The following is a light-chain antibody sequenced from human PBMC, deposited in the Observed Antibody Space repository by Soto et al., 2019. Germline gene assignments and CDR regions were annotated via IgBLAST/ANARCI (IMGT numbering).Light chain of an antibody. J-gene: IGKJ2*01. V-gene: IGKV1-5*03. CDR3: QQYNSYPYT. Sequence: DIQMTQSPSTLSASVGDRVTITCRASQSITSWVAWYQQKPGKAPNLLIYKASSLESGVPSRFSGSGSGTEFTLTISSLQPDDLATYYCQQYNSYPYTFGQGTKLEIK. CDR1: QSITSW. CDR2: KAS.